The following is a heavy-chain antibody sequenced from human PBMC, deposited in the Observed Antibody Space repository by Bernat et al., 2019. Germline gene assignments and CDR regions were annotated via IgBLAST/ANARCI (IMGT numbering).Heavy chain of an antibody. V-gene: IGHV4-39*02. J-gene: IGHJ3*02. Sequence: QLQLQESGPGLVKPSETLSLTCTVSGGSISSSSYYWGWIRQPPGKGLEWIGSIYYSGSTYYNPSLKSRVTISVDTSKNQFSLKLSSVTAADTAVYYCARDSLYGDYAFDIWGQGTMVTVSS. CDR2: IYYSGST. CDR1: GGSISSSSYY. CDR3: ARDSLYGDYAFDI. D-gene: IGHD4-17*01.